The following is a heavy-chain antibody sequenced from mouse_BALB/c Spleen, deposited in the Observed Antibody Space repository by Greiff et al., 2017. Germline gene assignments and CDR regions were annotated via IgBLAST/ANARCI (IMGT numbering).Heavy chain of an antibody. Sequence: EVMLVESGGGLVKPGGSLKLSCAASGFAFSSYDMSWVRQTPEKRLEWVAYISSGGGSTYYPDTVKGRFTISRDNAKNTLYLQMSSLKSEDTAMYYCARTTLTRGYFDYWGQGTTLTVSS. CDR1: GFAFSSYD. V-gene: IGHV5-12-1*01. CDR3: ARTTLTRGYFDY. D-gene: IGHD2-12*01. CDR2: ISSGGGST. J-gene: IGHJ2*01.